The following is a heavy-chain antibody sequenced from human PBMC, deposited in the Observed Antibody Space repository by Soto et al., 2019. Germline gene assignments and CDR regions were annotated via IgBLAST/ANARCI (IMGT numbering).Heavy chain of an antibody. J-gene: IGHJ6*02. Sequence: EVQLVESGGGLVKPGGSLRLSCAASGFTFSSYSMNWVRQAPGKGLEWVSSISSSSSYIYYADSVKGRFTISRDNAKNSLYLQMNSLRAEDKAVYYCARNWGYYYYYGMDVWGQGTTVTVSS. CDR2: ISSSSSYI. CDR1: GFTFSSYS. D-gene: IGHD7-27*01. CDR3: ARNWGYYYYYGMDV. V-gene: IGHV3-21*01.